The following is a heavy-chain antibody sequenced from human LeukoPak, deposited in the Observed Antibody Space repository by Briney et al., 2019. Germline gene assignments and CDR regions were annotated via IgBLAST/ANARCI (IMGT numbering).Heavy chain of an antibody. J-gene: IGHJ5*02. Sequence: PSETLSLTCAVYGGSFSGYYWSRIRQPPGKGLEWIREINHSGSTNYNPSLKSRVTISVDTSKNQFSLKLSSVTAADTAVYYCARGGGIVVVPAAIRPYRYNWFDPWGQGTLVTVSS. CDR1: GGSFSGYY. V-gene: IGHV4-34*01. CDR2: INHSGST. CDR3: ARGGGIVVVPAAIRPYRYNWFDP. D-gene: IGHD2-2*01.